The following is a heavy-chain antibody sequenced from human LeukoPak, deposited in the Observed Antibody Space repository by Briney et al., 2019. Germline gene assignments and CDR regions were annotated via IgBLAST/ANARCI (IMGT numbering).Heavy chain of an antibody. J-gene: IGHJ4*02. CDR2: IYYSGST. Sequence: KPSETLSLTCTVSGGSVSSDYWSWIRQPPGKGLEWIGYIYYSGSTNYNPSLKSRVTISVDTSKNQFSLKLSSVTAADTAVYYCARGARGELLQGYWGQGTLVTVSS. CDR1: GGSVSSDY. D-gene: IGHD1-26*01. V-gene: IGHV4-59*02. CDR3: ARGARGELLQGY.